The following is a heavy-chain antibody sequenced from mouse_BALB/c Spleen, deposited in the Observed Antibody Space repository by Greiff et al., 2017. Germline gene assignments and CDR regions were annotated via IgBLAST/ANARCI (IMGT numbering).Heavy chain of an antibody. CDR3: SAYYRYDDAMDY. CDR1: GYTFTSYV. D-gene: IGHD2-14*01. CDR2: INPYNDGT. Sequence: VQLKQSGPELVKPGASVKMSCKASGYTFTSYVMHWVKQKPGQGLEWIGYINPYNDGTKYNEKFKGKATLTSDKSSSTAYMELSSLTSEDSAVYYCSAYYRYDDAMDYWGQGTSVTVSS. J-gene: IGHJ4*01. V-gene: IGHV1-14*01.